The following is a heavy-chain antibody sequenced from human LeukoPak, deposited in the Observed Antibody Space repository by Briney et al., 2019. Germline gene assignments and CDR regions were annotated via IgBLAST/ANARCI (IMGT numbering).Heavy chain of an antibody. Sequence: SETLSLTCTVSGVSISSYYWSWIRHPPGKGLECMGYVDYSGDPKYTPPLKTRVPISVHTSKNQFSLKMSSVTAADTAVYYCARDLCGGDCYLAPYYYYMDVWGNGTTVTVSS. J-gene: IGHJ6*03. V-gene: IGHV4-59*01. CDR3: ARDLCGGDCYLAPYYYYMDV. CDR2: VDYSGDP. D-gene: IGHD2-21*02. CDR1: GVSISSYY.